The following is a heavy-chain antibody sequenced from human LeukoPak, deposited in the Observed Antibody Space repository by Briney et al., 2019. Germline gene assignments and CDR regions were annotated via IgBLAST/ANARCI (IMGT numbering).Heavy chain of an antibody. V-gene: IGHV3-33*01. CDR3: ARDPTRIAVAGYFDY. Sequence: GGSLRLSCAASGFTFSSYGMHWVRQAPGKGLGWVAVIWYDGSNKYYADSVKGRFAISRDNSKNTLSLQMNSLRAEDTAVYYCARDPTRIAVAGYFDYWGQGTLVTVSS. J-gene: IGHJ4*02. CDR1: GFTFSSYG. D-gene: IGHD6-19*01. CDR2: IWYDGSNK.